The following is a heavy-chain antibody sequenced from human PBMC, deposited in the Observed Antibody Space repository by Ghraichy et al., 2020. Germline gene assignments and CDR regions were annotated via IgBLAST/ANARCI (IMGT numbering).Heavy chain of an antibody. D-gene: IGHD3-3*01. J-gene: IGHJ4*02. CDR3: ARHLADFWSGPQGYFDY. Sequence: SQTLSLTSTVSGGSISSSSYYWGWIRQPPGKGLEWIGSIYYSGSTYYNPSLKSRVTISVDTSKNQFSLKLSSVTAADTAVYYCARHLADFWSGPQGYFDYWGQGTLVTVSS. CDR2: IYYSGST. CDR1: GGSISSSSYY. V-gene: IGHV4-39*01.